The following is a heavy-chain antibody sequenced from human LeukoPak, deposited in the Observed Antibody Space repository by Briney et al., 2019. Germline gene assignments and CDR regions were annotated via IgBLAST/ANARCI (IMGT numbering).Heavy chain of an antibody. Sequence: GGSLRLSCAASGFTFSSYSMNWVRQAPGKGREWVSSISSSSSYIYYADSVKGRFNISRDNAKYSLYLQMNSLRAEDTAVYYCARTITMIVVDVVFDYWGQGTLVTVSS. CDR3: ARTITMIVVDVVFDY. J-gene: IGHJ4*02. CDR2: ISSSSSYI. V-gene: IGHV3-21*01. CDR1: GFTFSSYS. D-gene: IGHD3-22*01.